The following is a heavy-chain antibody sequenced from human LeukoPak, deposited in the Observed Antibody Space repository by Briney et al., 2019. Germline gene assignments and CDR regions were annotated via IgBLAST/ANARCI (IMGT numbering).Heavy chain of an antibody. D-gene: IGHD6-13*01. CDR2: INPNSGGT. J-gene: IGHJ4*02. Sequence: GASVKVSCKASGYTFTGYYMHWVRQAPGQGLEWMGWINPNSGGTNYAQKFQSRVTMTRDTSISTAYMELSRLRSDDTAVYYCARGKGSTWSEYYFDYWGQGTLVTVSS. CDR3: ARGKGSTWSEYYFDY. CDR1: GYTFTGYY. V-gene: IGHV1-2*02.